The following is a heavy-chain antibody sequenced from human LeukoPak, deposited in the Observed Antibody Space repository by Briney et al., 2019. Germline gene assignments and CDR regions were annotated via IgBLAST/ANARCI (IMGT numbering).Heavy chain of an antibody. V-gene: IGHV3-7*01. CDR1: GFTFSSYW. Sequence: GGSLRLSCAASGFTFSSYWMSWVRQAPGKGLEWVANIKQDGSEKYYVDSVKGRFTISRDNAKNSLYLQMNSLRAEDTAVYYCATYSNSSYYDYWGQGTLVTVSS. CDR2: IKQDGSEK. D-gene: IGHD6-6*01. CDR3: ATYSNSSYYDY. J-gene: IGHJ4*02.